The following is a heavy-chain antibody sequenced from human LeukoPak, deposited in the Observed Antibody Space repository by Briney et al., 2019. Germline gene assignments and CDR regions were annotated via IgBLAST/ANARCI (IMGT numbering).Heavy chain of an antibody. CDR3: AKDKRDYDFWSGYDGGYYFDY. CDR2: IRYDGSNK. D-gene: IGHD3-3*01. V-gene: IGHV3-30*02. Sequence: GGSLRLSCAASGFTFSSYGMHWVRQAPGKGLEWVAFIRYDGSNKYYADSVKGRFTISRDNSKNTLYLQMNSLRAEDTAVYYCAKDKRDYDFWSGYDGGYYFDYWGQGTLVTVSS. J-gene: IGHJ4*02. CDR1: GFTFSSYG.